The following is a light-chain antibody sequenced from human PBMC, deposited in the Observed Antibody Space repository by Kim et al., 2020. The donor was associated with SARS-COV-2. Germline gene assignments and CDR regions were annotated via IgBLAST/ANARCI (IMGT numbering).Light chain of an antibody. J-gene: IGLJ2*01. CDR2: DVT. Sequence: SMTTSCTATGSAFGNYNYVSSYQPHPGAAPHLLIYDVTNRPSGVSNRFSGSTSGNTASLTISGLQAEDEADYFCTSYTSSSTLHVVFGGGTQLTVL. V-gene: IGLV2-14*03. CDR3: TSYTSSSTLHVV. CDR1: GSAFGNYNY.